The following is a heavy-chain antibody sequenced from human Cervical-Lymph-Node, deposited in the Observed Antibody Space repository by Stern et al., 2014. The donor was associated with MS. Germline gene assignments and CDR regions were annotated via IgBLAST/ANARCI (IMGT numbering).Heavy chain of an antibody. D-gene: IGHD3-9*01. Sequence: QVQLQESGPRLVKPSETLSLTCTVSGGSISSFYWSWIRQPPGKGLEWIGCIYDRGSTNYNPSLKSRVTISVDTSQTQSSLKHSPVTAADTAVYYCARRPDPVYWDNYYGMDVWGPGTSVTVSS. V-gene: IGHV4-59*08. CDR1: GGSISSFY. J-gene: IGHJ6*02. CDR2: IYDRGST. CDR3: ARRPDPVYWDNYYGMDV.